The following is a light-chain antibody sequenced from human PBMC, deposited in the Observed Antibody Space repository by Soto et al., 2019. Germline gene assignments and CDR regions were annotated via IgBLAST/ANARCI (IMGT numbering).Light chain of an antibody. Sequence: QSALTQPASVSGSPGQSITLSCTGSGPDVGGYNYVSWYQQFPGEAPKLIIYDVSERPAGVPDRFSGSKSGNTASLTISGLQAEDEADYSCCSFAGSYTYVFGGGTKLTVL. CDR1: GPDVGGYNY. J-gene: IGLJ1*01. V-gene: IGLV2-11*01. CDR3: CSFAGSYTYV. CDR2: DVS.